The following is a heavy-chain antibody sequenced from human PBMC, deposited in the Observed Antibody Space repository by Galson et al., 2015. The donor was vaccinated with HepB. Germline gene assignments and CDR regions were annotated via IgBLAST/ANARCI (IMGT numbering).Heavy chain of an antibody. CDR1: GFTFTNGW. J-gene: IGHJ6*02. V-gene: IGHV3-15*01. D-gene: IGHD3-3*01. Sequence: SLRLSCAASGFTFTNGWMSWVRQAPGKGLEWVGRIKSKTDGGSTDYAAPVKGRFTISRDDSKDTLYMQMNSLKTEDTAVYYCTTYFVVLTHPPNNYYGMDVWGQGTTVTVSS. CDR2: IKSKTDGGST. CDR3: TTYFVVLTHPPNNYYGMDV.